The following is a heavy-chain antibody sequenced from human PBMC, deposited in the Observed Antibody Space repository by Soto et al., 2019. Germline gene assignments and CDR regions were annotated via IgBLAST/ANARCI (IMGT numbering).Heavy chain of an antibody. Sequence: SETLSLTCTVSGGSVSSGSYYWSWIRQPPGKGLEWIGYIYYSGSTNYNPSLKSRVTISVDTSKNQFSLKLSSVTAADTAVYYCARDLGGYDFRNGMDVWGQGTTVTVSS. CDR3: ARDLGGYDFRNGMDV. CDR2: IYYSGST. D-gene: IGHD5-12*01. V-gene: IGHV4-61*01. CDR1: GGSVSSGSYY. J-gene: IGHJ6*02.